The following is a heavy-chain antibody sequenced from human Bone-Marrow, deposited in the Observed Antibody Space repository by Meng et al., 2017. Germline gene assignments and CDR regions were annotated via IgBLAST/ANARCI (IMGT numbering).Heavy chain of an antibody. V-gene: IGHV3-53*01. CDR1: GFTVSNNY. Sequence: GESLKISCAASGFTVSNNYMSWVRQAPGKGLECVSALYSNGNTNYGDSVKGRFTISRDNSKNTLYLQMNNLRAEDTAVYYCARPFDSKREDGDGSFDIWGQGTKVTVSS. CDR2: LYSNGNT. CDR3: ARPFDSKREDGDGSFDI. D-gene: IGHD3-22*01. J-gene: IGHJ3*02.